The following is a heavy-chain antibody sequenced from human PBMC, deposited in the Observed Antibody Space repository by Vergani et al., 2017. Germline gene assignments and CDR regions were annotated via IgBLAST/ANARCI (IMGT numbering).Heavy chain of an antibody. V-gene: IGHV1-46*01. Sequence: QVQLVQSGAEVKKPGASVKVSCKASGYTFTSYHMHWVRQAPGQGLEWMGIINPSGGSTSYAQKFQGRVTMTRDTSTSTVYMELSSLRSEDTAVYYCARGLPPPRYGDYEYYLDYWGQGTLVTVSS. CDR3: ARGLPPPRYGDYEYYLDY. CDR1: GYTFTSYH. J-gene: IGHJ4*02. CDR2: INPSGGST. D-gene: IGHD4-17*01.